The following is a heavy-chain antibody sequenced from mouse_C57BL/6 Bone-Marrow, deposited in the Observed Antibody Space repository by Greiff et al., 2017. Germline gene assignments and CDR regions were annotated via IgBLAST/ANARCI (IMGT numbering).Heavy chain of an antibody. V-gene: IGHV1-54*01. J-gene: IGHJ4*01. CDR2: INPGSGGT. CDR3: ARRLLPYAMDY. Sequence: QVQLQQSGAELVRPGTSVKVSCKASGYAFTNYLIEWVKQRPGQGLEWIGLINPGSGGTNYNEKFKGKATLTADKSSSTAYMQLSSLTSEDSAVYFCARRLLPYAMDYWGQGTSVTVSS. CDR1: GYAFTNYL. D-gene: IGHD2-3*01.